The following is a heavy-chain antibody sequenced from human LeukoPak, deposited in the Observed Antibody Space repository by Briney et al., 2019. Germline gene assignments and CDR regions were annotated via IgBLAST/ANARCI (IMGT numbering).Heavy chain of an antibody. CDR3: AREAVTRNYFDY. V-gene: IGHV3-53*01. CDR2: IYSGGST. CDR1: GFTVSSNY. Sequence: QPGGSLRLSCAASGFTVSSNYMNWVRPAPGKGLERVSVIYSGGSTYYADSVKGRFTISRDNSKNTLYLQMNSLRAEDTAVYYCAREAVTRNYFDYWGQGTLVTVSS. D-gene: IGHD4-17*01. J-gene: IGHJ4*02.